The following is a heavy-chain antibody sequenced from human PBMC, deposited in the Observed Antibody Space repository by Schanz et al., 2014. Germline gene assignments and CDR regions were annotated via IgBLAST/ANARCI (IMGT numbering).Heavy chain of an antibody. J-gene: IGHJ4*02. D-gene: IGHD3-10*02. Sequence: EVQLVESGGGLVQPGGSLRLSCAASGFTFSNYWIHWVRQAPGKGLVWVSRIDADGNSTSYADSVKGRFTISRDNAKNTLYLQLNSLRAEDTAEYYCARRPLLSTGFHFGLDVWGQGTLVTVSS. CDR3: ARRPLLSTGFHFGLDV. V-gene: IGHV3-74*01. CDR1: GFTFSNYW. CDR2: IDADGNST.